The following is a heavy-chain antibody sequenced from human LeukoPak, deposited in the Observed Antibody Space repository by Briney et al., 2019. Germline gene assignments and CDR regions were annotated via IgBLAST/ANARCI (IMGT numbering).Heavy chain of an antibody. CDR1: GGSITTNY. J-gene: IGHJ4*02. CDR3: ARWIPSTNSFDY. D-gene: IGHD2/OR15-2a*01. Sequence: PSETLSLTCTVSGGSITTNYWSWIRQPPGKGLEWIGYIYYTGSTNYNPLLKSRVTISADTSKNQFSLRLNSVTAADTAVYYCARWIPSTNSFDYWGQGTLVTVSS. V-gene: IGHV4-59*01. CDR2: IYYTGST.